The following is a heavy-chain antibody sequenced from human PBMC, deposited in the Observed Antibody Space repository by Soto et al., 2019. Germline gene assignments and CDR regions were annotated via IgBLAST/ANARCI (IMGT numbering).Heavy chain of an antibody. D-gene: IGHD3-16*01. Sequence: ASVKVSCKDSGGLFSSFAISWVREAPGQGLEWMGGIIPVFGTTNYARKFQGRVTITADESTNTAYMELSSLTSDDTAMYYCARGGGPYVWFNEFWGQGTQVTVYS. V-gene: IGHV1-69*13. CDR1: GGLFSSFA. CDR3: ARGGGPYVWFNEF. CDR2: IIPVFGTT. J-gene: IGHJ4*02.